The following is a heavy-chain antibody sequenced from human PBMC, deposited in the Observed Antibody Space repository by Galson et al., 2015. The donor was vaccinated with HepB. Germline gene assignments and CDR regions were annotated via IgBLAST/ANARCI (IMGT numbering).Heavy chain of an antibody. D-gene: IGHD2-8*01. V-gene: IGHV4-30-2*01. CDR3: ARDNDYVDY. J-gene: IGHJ4*02. CDR2: IYHSGST. CDR1: GGSISSGGYS. Sequence: SLTCAVSGGSISSGGYSWSWIRQPPGKGLEWIGYIYHSGSTYYNPSLKSRVTISVDRSKNQFSLKLSTVTAADTAVYYCARDNDYVDYWGQGTLVTVSS.